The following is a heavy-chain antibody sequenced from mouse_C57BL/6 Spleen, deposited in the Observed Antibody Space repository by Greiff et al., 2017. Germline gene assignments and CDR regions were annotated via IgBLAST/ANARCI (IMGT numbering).Heavy chain of an antibody. CDR3: ARDGGITTVPVADD. CDR1: GFTFSSYA. D-gene: IGHD1-1*01. J-gene: IGHJ2*01. V-gene: IGHV5-4*01. Sequence: EVKLVESGGGLVKPGGSLKLSCAASGFTFSSYAMSWVRQTPEKRLEWVATISGGGSYTYYPDNVKGRFTISRDNAKNNLYLQMSHLKSEDTAMYYCARDGGITTVPVADDWGQGTTLTVSS. CDR2: ISGGGSYT.